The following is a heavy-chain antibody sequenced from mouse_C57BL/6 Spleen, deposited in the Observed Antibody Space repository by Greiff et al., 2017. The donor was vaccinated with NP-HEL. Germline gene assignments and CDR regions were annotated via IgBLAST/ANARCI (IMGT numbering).Heavy chain of an antibody. V-gene: IGHV1-59*01. CDR2: IDPSDSYT. J-gene: IGHJ2*01. D-gene: IGHD2-4*01. CDR3: ARWSYDYENY. Sequence: QVQLQPPLSALFIPFTSVNFSCKASGYTFTSYWMHWVKQRPGQGLEWIGVIDPSDSYTNYNQKFKGKATLTVDTSSSTAYMQLSSLTSEDSAVYYCARWSYDYENYWGQGTTLTVSS. CDR1: GYTFTSYW.